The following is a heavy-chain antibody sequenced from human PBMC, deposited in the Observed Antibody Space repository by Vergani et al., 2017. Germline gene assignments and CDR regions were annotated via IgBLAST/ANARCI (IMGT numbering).Heavy chain of an antibody. J-gene: IGHJ5*02. CDR3: AREGFYDYVWGSYEAWFDP. CDR1: GYTFTSYA. V-gene: IGHV1-3*01. CDR2: INAGNGNT. Sequence: QVQLVQSGAEVKKPGASVKVSCKASGYTFTSYAMHWVRQAPGQRLEWMGWINAGNGNTKYSQKFQGRVTITRDTSASTAYMELSSLRSEDTAVYYCAREGFYDYVWGSYEAWFDPWGQGTLVTVSS. D-gene: IGHD3-16*01.